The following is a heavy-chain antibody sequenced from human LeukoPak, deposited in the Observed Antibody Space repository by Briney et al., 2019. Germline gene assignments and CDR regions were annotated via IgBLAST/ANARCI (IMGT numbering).Heavy chain of an antibody. J-gene: IGHJ6*03. V-gene: IGHV3-21*01. CDR1: EFTFTTYG. Sequence: GGSLRLSCAASEFTFTTYGMAWVRQAPGKGLEWVSSISSSATYRYYADSVNGRFTISRDDPKNSLYLQMNSLRAEDTAVYYCARVDYRGGGYFMDVWGRGTPVTVSS. D-gene: IGHD4-11*01. CDR2: ISSSATYR. CDR3: ARVDYRGGGYFMDV.